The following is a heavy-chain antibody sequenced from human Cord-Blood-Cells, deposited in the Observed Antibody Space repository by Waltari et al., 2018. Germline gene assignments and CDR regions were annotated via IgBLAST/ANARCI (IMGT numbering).Heavy chain of an antibody. CDR3: ARPGTVNDDMGYDWYFDL. V-gene: IGHV1-8*03. Sequence: QVQLVQSGAEVKKPGASVKVSCKASGYTFTSYDINWVRQATGQGLEWMGWMNPNSGNTGYAQKFQGRVTITRNTSISTAYMELSSLRSEDTAVYYCARPGTVNDDMGYDWYFDLWGRGTLVTVSS. D-gene: IGHD3-9*01. CDR2: MNPNSGNT. J-gene: IGHJ2*01. CDR1: GYTFTSYD.